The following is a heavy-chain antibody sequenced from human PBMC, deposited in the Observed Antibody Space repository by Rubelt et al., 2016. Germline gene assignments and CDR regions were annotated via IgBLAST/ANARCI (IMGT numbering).Heavy chain of an antibody. V-gene: IGHV4-39*07. CDR3: ARAPLYGSGTYGPYDY. Sequence: QLQLQESGPGLLKPSETLSLICTVSGGSIRSSGYYWGWIRQHPGKGLEWIGSVSYSGSTCYNPSLKSRVTVSSDTSKNQFSLKLSSVTAAETAVYYCARAPLYGSGTYGPYDYWGQGTLVTVSS. CDR2: VSYSGST. D-gene: IGHD3-10*01. J-gene: IGHJ4*02. CDR1: GGSIRSSGYY.